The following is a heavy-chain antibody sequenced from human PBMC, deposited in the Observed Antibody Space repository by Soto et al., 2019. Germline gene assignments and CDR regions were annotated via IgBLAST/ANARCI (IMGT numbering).Heavy chain of an antibody. D-gene: IGHD6-19*01. J-gene: IGHJ3*02. CDR3: AKDRGYSSGWYGRWDAFDI. CDR1: GFTFSSYA. CDR2: ISGSGGST. Sequence: GGSLRLSCAASGFTFSSYAMSWVRQAPGKGLEWVSAISGSGGSTYYADSVKGRFTISRDNSKNTLYLQMNSLRAEDTAVYYCAKDRGYSSGWYGRWDAFDIWGQGTMVTVS. V-gene: IGHV3-23*01.